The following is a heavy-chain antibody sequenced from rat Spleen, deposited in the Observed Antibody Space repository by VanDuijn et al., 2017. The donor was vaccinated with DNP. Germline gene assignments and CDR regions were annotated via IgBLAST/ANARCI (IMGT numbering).Heavy chain of an antibody. D-gene: IGHD1-10*01. CDR3: AKGGYNNYDY. CDR1: GFTFSNYG. V-gene: IGHV5S13*01. CDR2: ISTSGGST. Sequence: EVQLVESGGGLVQPGRSLKLSCAASGFTFSNYGMAWVRQAPTKGLEWVATISTSGGSTYYRDSVKGRFTISRDNAKSTLYLQMNSLRSEDTATYYCAKGGYNNYDYWGQGVMVTVSS. J-gene: IGHJ2*01.